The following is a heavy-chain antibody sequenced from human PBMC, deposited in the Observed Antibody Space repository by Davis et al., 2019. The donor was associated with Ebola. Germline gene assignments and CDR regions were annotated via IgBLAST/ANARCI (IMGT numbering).Heavy chain of an antibody. J-gene: IGHJ4*02. CDR1: GGSFSGYF. V-gene: IGHV4-34*01. D-gene: IGHD2-2*02. CDR2: INQRGKT. Sequence: SETLSLTCAVCGGSFSGYFWSWIRQSPGKGLEWIAEINQRGKTNYNSSLKSRVTISVDTSKNQFSLKLSSVTAADTAVYFCARGRWSLDYCSGTDCYREGYYFDYWGQGTLVTVSS. CDR3: ARGRWSLDYCSGTDCYREGYYFDY.